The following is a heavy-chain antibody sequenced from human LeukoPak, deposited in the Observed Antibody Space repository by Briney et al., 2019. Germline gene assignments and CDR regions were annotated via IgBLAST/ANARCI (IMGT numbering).Heavy chain of an antibody. V-gene: IGHV4-59*12. D-gene: IGHD1-14*01. CDR1: GGSISSYY. CDR2: IYYSGST. J-gene: IGHJ4*02. CDR3: ARDDHNYFDY. Sequence: PSETLSLTCTVSGGSISSYYWSWIRQPPGKGLEWIGYIYYSGSTNYNPSLKSRVTISVDTSKNQFSLKLSSVTAADTAVYYCARDDHNYFDYWGQGTLVTASS.